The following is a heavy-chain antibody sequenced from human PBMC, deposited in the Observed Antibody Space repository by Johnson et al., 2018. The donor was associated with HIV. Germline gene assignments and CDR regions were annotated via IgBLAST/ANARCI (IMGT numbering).Heavy chain of an antibody. Sequence: MLLVESGGGLVQPGGSLRLSCAASGFTVNSNYMSWVRQAPGKGLEWVSSISGGSTYYADSRKVRFTISRDNAKNSLYMQMNSLRAEDTAVYYCARGISNWNYFDDDAFDIWGQGTMVTVSS. J-gene: IGHJ3*02. CDR1: GFTVNSNY. CDR3: ARGISNWNYFDDDAFDI. V-gene: IGHV3-66*01. CDR2: ISGGST. D-gene: IGHD1-7*01.